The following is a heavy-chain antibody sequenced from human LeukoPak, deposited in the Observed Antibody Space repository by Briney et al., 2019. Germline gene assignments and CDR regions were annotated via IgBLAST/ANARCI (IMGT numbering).Heavy chain of an antibody. Sequence: GGSLRLSCAASGFTFSSYSMNWVRQAPGKGLEWVSSISSSSSCIYYADSVKGRFTISRDNAKNSLYLQMNSLRAEDTAVYYCARIAVQGAFDIWGQGTMVTVSS. CDR1: GFTFSSYS. CDR3: ARIAVQGAFDI. J-gene: IGHJ3*02. V-gene: IGHV3-21*01. D-gene: IGHD2-21*01. CDR2: ISSSSSCI.